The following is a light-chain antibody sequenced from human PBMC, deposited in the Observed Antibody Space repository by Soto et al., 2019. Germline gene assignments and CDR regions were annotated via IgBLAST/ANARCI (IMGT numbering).Light chain of an antibody. J-gene: IGLJ2*01. V-gene: IGLV2-8*01. CDR3: SSYAGSTNGL. CDR1: SSDVGGYNY. Sequence: QSALTQPPSASGSPGQSVTISCTGTSSDVGGYNYVSWYQQHPGKAPKLMIYEVSKRPSGVPDRFSGSKSGNTASLTVSGLQADDEADYYCSSYAGSTNGLFGGGTKLTVL. CDR2: EVS.